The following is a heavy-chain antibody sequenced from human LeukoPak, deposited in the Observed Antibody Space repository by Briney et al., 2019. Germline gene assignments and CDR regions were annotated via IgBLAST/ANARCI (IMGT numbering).Heavy chain of an antibody. CDR2: INAGNGNT. CDR1: GYTFTSYA. J-gene: IGHJ4*02. CDR3: ARGSGSYTFDY. Sequence: GASVKVSCKASGYTFTSYAMHWVRQAPGQRLEWMGWINAGNGNTKYSQKCQGRVTITRDTSASTAYMELSSLRSEDTAVYYCARGSGSYTFDYWGQGTLVTVSS. V-gene: IGHV1-3*01. D-gene: IGHD3-10*01.